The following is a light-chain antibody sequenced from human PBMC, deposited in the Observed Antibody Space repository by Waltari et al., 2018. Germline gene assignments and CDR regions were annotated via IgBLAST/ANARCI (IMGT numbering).Light chain of an antibody. Sequence: QSVLTQPPSVSGAPGQRVTIPCTGSSSNIGAGYDLHWYQQLPGTAPKPLIYGNNNRPSGVPDRFSGSKSGTSASLAITGLQAEDEADYYCQSYDRSLSGVVFGGGTKLTVL. CDR1: SSNIGAGYD. J-gene: IGLJ2*01. CDR2: GNN. CDR3: QSYDRSLSGVV. V-gene: IGLV1-40*01.